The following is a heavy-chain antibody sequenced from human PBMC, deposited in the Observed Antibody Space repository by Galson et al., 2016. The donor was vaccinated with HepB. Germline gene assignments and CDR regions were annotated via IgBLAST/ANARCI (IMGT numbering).Heavy chain of an antibody. V-gene: IGHV3-11*06. J-gene: IGHJ4*02. CDR2: ISGSGFSP. Sequence: SLRLSCAASGFTFSDYYTSWIRQAPGKGLEWVSFISGSGFSPTYAGSVRGRFTISRDIAKNSVHLEMNNLRAEDTAVYYCARDRGENYESSGYHDYWGQGALVTVSS. CDR3: ARDRGENYESSGYHDY. D-gene: IGHD3-22*01. CDR1: GFTFSDYY.